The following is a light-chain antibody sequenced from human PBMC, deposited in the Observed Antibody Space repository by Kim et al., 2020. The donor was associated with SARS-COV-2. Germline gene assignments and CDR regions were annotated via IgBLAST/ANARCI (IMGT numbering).Light chain of an antibody. Sequence: QSVLTQPPSVSGNPGQRVTISCSGSSSSIGDNPVSWYQQLPGMAPKLIIYGDDQRPSGVPDRFSGSKAGTSASLAISGLQSGDDGDYFCATWDDSLYGRVFGGGTKVTVL. CDR2: GDD. CDR3: ATWDDSLYGRV. J-gene: IGLJ3*02. V-gene: IGLV1-44*01. CDR1: SSSIGDNP.